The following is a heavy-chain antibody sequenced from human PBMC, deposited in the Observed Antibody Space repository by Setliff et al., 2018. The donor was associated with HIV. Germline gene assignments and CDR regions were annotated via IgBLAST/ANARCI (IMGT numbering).Heavy chain of an antibody. J-gene: IGHJ5*02. V-gene: IGHV3-21*01. CDR3: ARAPYARSHWFDP. CDR1: GFTFRNYN. D-gene: IGHD4-17*01. Sequence: PGGSLRLSCAASGFTFRNYNFNWVRQAPGRGLEWVSSISIGSGAAIYYAESVQGRFTVSRDNSKNSLYLQMNSLRVEDTAVYYCARAPYARSHWFDPWGQGTLVTVSS. CDR2: ISIGSGAAI.